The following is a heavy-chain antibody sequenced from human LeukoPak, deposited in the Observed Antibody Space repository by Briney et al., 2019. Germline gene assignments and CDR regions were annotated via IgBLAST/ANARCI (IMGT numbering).Heavy chain of an antibody. J-gene: IGHJ6*03. D-gene: IGHD3-10*01. CDR1: GFTFTSYY. Sequence: PGGTLRLSCAASGFTFTSYYMHWVRQAPGQGLEWMGIINPSGGSTSYAQKFQGRVTMTRDMSTSTVYMELSSLRSEDTAVYYCARAFGTRNYYYYYMDVWGKGTTVTVSS. V-gene: IGHV1-46*01. CDR3: ARAFGTRNYYYYYMDV. CDR2: INPSGGST.